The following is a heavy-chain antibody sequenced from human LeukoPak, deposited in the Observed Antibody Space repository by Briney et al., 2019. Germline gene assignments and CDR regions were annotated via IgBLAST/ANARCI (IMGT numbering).Heavy chain of an antibody. CDR2: IYYSGST. V-gene: IGHV4-61*05. J-gene: IGHJ4*02. D-gene: IGHD4-23*01. CDR1: GVSISSSSYY. CDR3: ARRSFGGNSAYFDY. Sequence: SETLSLTCTVSGVSISSSSYYWSWIRQPPGKGLEWIANIYYSGSTNYNPSLKSRLTISVDTSKNQFSLTLSSVTAADTAVYYCARRSFGGNSAYFDYWGQGTLVTVSS.